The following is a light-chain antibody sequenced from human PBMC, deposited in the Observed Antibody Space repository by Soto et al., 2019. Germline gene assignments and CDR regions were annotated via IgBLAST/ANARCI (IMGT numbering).Light chain of an antibody. Sequence: QSALTQPPSASGSPRQSVTISCTGTSSDVGGYNYVSWYQQHPDKAPKLMIYEVSKRPSGVPDRFSGSKSDNTASLTVSGLEAEDEADYYCSSYAGSNNFVFGTGTKVTVL. V-gene: IGLV2-8*01. CDR2: EVS. J-gene: IGLJ1*01. CDR3: SSYAGSNNFV. CDR1: SSDVGGYNY.